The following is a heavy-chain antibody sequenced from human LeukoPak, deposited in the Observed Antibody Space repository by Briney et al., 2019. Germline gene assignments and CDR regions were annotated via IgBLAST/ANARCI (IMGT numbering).Heavy chain of an antibody. V-gene: IGHV3-23*01. J-gene: IGHJ2*01. Sequence: GGSLRLSCAASGFTFSSYAMSWVRQAPGKGLEWVSAISGSGGSTYYADSVKGRFTISRDNSKNTLYLQMNSLRAEDTAVYYCAKDQGGATTPRYFDLWGRGTLVTVSS. CDR3: AKDQGGATTPRYFDL. CDR2: ISGSGGST. D-gene: IGHD1-26*01. CDR1: GFTFSSYA.